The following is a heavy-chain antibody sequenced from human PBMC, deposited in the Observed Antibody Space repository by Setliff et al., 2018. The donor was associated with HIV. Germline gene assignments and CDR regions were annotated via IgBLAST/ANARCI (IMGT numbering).Heavy chain of an antibody. D-gene: IGHD5-12*01. V-gene: IGHV3-48*01. Sequence: TGGSLRLSCAASGFTLTDYGMNWVRQAPGKGLEWVSYIDRSSSTIYYADSVKGRFTISRDNAKNSLYLQMNSLRAEETAVYYCARVMIGYSGYDAFDYWGQGTLVTVSS. CDR2: IDRSSSTI. J-gene: IGHJ4*02. CDR3: ARVMIGYSGYDAFDY. CDR1: GFTLTDYG.